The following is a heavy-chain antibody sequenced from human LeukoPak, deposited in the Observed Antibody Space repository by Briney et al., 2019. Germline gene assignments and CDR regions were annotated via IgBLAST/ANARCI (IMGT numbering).Heavy chain of an antibody. CDR2: VHTSRGT. V-gene: IGHV4-4*07. J-gene: IGHJ4*02. Sequence: SETLSLTCIVSGASISGHYWSWIRQPAGKEPEWIGRVHTSRGTNYNSSLKSRLTMSVDTSKNQFSLHLASVTAADTAVHYCAKGGESSLPFDYWGQGTLVTVSS. D-gene: IGHD3-10*01. CDR1: GASISGHY. CDR3: AKGGESSLPFDY.